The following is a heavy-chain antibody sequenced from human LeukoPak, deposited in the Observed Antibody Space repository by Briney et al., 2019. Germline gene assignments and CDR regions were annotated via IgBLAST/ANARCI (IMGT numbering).Heavy chain of an antibody. V-gene: IGHV4-39*07. CDR2: IYYSGST. Sequence: SETLSLTCTVFGGSISSSNFYWGWIRQPPGKGLEWIGNIYYSGSTYYNPSLKSRVTISVDTSKNQFSLKLSSVTAADTAVYYCAVQERRSVEMATIYAFDIWGQGTMVTVSS. D-gene: IGHD5-24*01. CDR3: AVQERRSVEMATIYAFDI. J-gene: IGHJ3*02. CDR1: GGSISSSNFY.